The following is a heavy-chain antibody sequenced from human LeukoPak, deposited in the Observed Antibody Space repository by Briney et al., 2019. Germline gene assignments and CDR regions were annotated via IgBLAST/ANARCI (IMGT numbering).Heavy chain of an antibody. V-gene: IGHV1-18*01. Sequence: ASVKVSCNASGYTFTSYGISWVRQAPGQGLEWMGWISAYNGNTNYAQKLQGRVTMTTDTSTSTAYMELRSLRSDDTAVYYCARGWSRYSSGWKYYFDYWGQGTLVTVSS. CDR2: ISAYNGNT. CDR3: ARGWSRYSSGWKYYFDY. D-gene: IGHD6-19*01. CDR1: GYTFTSYG. J-gene: IGHJ4*02.